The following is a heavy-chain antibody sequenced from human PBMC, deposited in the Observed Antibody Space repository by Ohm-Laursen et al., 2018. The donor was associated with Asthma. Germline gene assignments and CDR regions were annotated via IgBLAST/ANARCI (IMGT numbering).Heavy chain of an antibody. Sequence: SLRLSCPASVLTIPNYCMHWVRHAPGKGLAWVARINNDGSSTSYADSVQGRFTTSRDNAKNTLDLQMNSLRDEDTAVYYCATDSRYGDYVPFDSWGQGTLVTVSS. CDR3: ATDSRYGDYVPFDS. CDR1: VLTIPNYC. J-gene: IGHJ4*02. V-gene: IGHV3-74*01. D-gene: IGHD4-17*01. CDR2: INNDGSST.